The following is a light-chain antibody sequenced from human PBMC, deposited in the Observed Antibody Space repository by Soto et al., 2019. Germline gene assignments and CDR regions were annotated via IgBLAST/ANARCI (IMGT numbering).Light chain of an antibody. CDR2: GAS. Sequence: EIVVTQSPATLSVSPGERATLSCRASQSVSSNLGWYRQKPGQAPRLLIYGASTRATGIPARFSGSGSATDFTLTISRLEPEDFALYYCQQYGSSPITFGQGTRLEIK. CDR1: QSVSSN. J-gene: IGKJ5*01. CDR3: QQYGSSPIT. V-gene: IGKV3-20*01.